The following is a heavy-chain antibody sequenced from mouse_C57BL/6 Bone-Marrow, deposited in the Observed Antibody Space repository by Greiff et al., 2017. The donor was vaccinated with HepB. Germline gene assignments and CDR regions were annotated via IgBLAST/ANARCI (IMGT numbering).Heavy chain of an antibody. J-gene: IGHJ4*01. Sequence: EVQLQQSGPVLVKPGASVKMSCKASGYTFTDYYMNWVKQSHGKSLEWIGVINPYNGGTSYNQKFKGKATLTVDKSSSTAYMELNSLTSEDSAVYYCARSSGYGSSPCYAMDYWGQGTSVTVSS. D-gene: IGHD1-1*01. CDR3: ARSSGYGSSPCYAMDY. CDR1: GYTFTDYY. CDR2: INPYNGGT. V-gene: IGHV1-19*01.